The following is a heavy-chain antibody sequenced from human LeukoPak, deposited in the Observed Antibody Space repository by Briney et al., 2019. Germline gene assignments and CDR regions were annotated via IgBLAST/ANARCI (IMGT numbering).Heavy chain of an antibody. CDR1: GFTFSDYY. V-gene: IGHV3-30*18. D-gene: IGHD4-23*01. Sequence: PGGSLRLSCAASGFTFSDYYMSWIRQAPGKGLEWVAVISYDGSNKYYADSVKGRFTISRDNSKNTLYLQMNSLRAEDTAVYYCAKDRMLEMTTVVTFLDYWGQGTLVTVSS. J-gene: IGHJ4*02. CDR3: AKDRMLEMTTVVTFLDY. CDR2: ISYDGSNK.